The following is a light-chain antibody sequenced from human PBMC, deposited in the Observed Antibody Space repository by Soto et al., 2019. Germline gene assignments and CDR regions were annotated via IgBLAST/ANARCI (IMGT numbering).Light chain of an antibody. Sequence: QSVLTQPPSVSGAPGQRVTISCTGSSSNIGAGYDVHWYQQLPGTAPKLLIYGNSNRPSGVPDRFSGSKSGTSASLAITGLQAEDEAEYYCQSYDGSLSGGVFGGGTKLTVL. V-gene: IGLV1-40*01. CDR1: SSNIGAGYD. CDR2: GNS. CDR3: QSYDGSLSGGV. J-gene: IGLJ3*02.